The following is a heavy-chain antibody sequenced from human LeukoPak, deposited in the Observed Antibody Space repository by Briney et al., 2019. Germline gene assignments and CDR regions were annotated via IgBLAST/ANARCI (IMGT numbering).Heavy chain of an antibody. D-gene: IGHD6-13*01. CDR3: ARQQLSQLYYFDN. J-gene: IGHJ4*02. Sequence: SETLSLTCTVSDDSISSYYWTWIRQPPGKGVEWIGYMYYSGSTSYNPSLKSRVSMSVDTSKNQFSLRLSSVTAADTAVYYCARQQLSQLYYFDNWGQGTLVSVSS. CDR1: DDSISSYY. V-gene: IGHV4-59*01. CDR2: MYYSGST.